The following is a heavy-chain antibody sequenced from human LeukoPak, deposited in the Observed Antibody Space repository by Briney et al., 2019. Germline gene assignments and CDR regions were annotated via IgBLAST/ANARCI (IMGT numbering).Heavy chain of an antibody. CDR2: IYYSGNT. J-gene: IGHJ6*03. V-gene: IGHV4-39*07. CDR1: GGSISSSSYY. D-gene: IGHD2-2*01. Sequence: PSETLSLTCSLSGGSISSSSYYWAWIRQPPGKGLEWIGSIYYSGNTYYNPSLKSRVTISVDTSKNQFSLKLSSVTAADTAVYYCARTTEGYCSRTSCYGGDYYYYMDVWGKGTTVTVSS. CDR3: ARTTEGYCSRTSCYGGDYYYYMDV.